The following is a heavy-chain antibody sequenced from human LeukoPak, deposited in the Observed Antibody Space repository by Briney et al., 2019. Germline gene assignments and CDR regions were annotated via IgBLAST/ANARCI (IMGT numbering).Heavy chain of an antibody. J-gene: IGHJ1*01. CDR2: IYYSGST. D-gene: IGHD4-23*01. CDR3: VSYEVVTPGGGYFQH. Sequence: SETLSLTCTVSGGSISSYYWSWIRQPPGKGLEWIGYIYYSGSTNYNPSPKSRVTISVDTSKNQFSLKLSSVTAADTAVYYCVSYEVVTPGGGYFQHWGQGTLVTVSS. CDR1: GGSISSYY. V-gene: IGHV4-59*01.